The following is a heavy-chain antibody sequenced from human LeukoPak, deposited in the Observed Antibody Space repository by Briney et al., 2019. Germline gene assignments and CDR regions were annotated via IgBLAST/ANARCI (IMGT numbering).Heavy chain of an antibody. J-gene: IGHJ4*02. V-gene: IGHV1-24*01. D-gene: IGHD6-19*01. CDR3: ATHPSPIGPDSSGPNSLDY. CDR2: FDPEDGET. Sequence: EASVKVSCKVSGYTLTELSMHWVRQAPGKGLEWMGGFDPEDGETIYAQKFQGGVTMTEDTSTDTAYMELSSLRSEDTAVYYCATHPSPIGPDSSGPNSLDYWGQGTLVTVSS. CDR1: GYTLTELS.